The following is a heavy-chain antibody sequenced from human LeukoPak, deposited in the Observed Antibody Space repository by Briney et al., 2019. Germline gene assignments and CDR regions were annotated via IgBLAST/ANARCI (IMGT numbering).Heavy chain of an antibody. CDR2: ISAGGGGS. Sequence: GGSLRLSCAASGFTLSNYAMSWVRQTPGKGLEWVSSISAGGGGSYYADSVKGRFTISRDNSKNTLYLQMNSLRAEDTAVYYCAKGELKYLPGYWGQGTLVTVSS. J-gene: IGHJ4*02. D-gene: IGHD1-26*01. CDR3: AKGELKYLPGY. V-gene: IGHV3-23*01. CDR1: GFTLSNYA.